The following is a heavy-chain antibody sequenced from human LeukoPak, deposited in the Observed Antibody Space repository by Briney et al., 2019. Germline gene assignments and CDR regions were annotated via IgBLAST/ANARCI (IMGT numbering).Heavy chain of an antibody. Sequence: ASVKVSCKASGYTFTSYDINWVRQATGQGLEWMGWMNPNSGNTGYAQKFQGRVTMTRSTSISTAYMELSSLRSEDTAVYYCARRGGRYFDWFGSVYYMDVWGKGTTVTISS. CDR1: GYTFTSYD. D-gene: IGHD3-9*01. CDR3: ARRGGRYFDWFGSVYYMDV. J-gene: IGHJ6*03. CDR2: MNPNSGNT. V-gene: IGHV1-8*01.